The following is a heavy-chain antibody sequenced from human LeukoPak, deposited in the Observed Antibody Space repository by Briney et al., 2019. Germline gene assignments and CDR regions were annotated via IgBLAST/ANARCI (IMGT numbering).Heavy chain of an antibody. Sequence: SETLSLTCAVYGGSFGGYYWSWIRQPPGKGLEWIGEINHSGSTNYNPSLKSRVTISVDTSKNQFSLKLSSVTAADTAVYYCARRWFGDPYYYYGMDVWGQGTTVTVSS. CDR2: INHSGST. J-gene: IGHJ6*02. CDR3: ARRWFGDPYYYYGMDV. CDR1: GGSFGGYY. D-gene: IGHD3-10*01. V-gene: IGHV4-34*01.